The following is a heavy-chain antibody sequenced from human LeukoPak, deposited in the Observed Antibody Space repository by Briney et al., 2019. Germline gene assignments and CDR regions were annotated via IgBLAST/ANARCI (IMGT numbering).Heavy chain of an antibody. V-gene: IGHV1-46*01. CDR2: INPSGGST. D-gene: IGHD3-3*01. J-gene: IGHJ5*02. CDR3: ARDPTVITSSRITIFGAVKSPSNWFDP. Sequence: ASVKVSCKASGYTFTSYYIHWVRQAPGQGLEWMGIINPSGGSTTYAQKFQGRVTMTRDTSTITVYMELSSLRSEDTAVYYCARDPTVITSSRITIFGAVKSPSNWFDPWGQGTLVTVSS. CDR1: GYTFTSYY.